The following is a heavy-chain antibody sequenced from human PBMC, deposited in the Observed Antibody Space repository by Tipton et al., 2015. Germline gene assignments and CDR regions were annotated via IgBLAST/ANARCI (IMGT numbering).Heavy chain of an antibody. V-gene: IGHV4-39*07. CDR3: ARDAWAGDSRGFYYIY. Sequence: LRLSCTVSGGSISSSSYYWGWIRQPPGKGLEWIGSVHYSGSTYYNPSLKSRVTISVDTSKNQFSLRLNSVTAVDTAVYFCARDAWAGDSRGFYYIYWGQGTLVRVSS. CDR2: VHYSGST. CDR1: GGSISSSSYY. J-gene: IGHJ4*02. D-gene: IGHD3-22*01.